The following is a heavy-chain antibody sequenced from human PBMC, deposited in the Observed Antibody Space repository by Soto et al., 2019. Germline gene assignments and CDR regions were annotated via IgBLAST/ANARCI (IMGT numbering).Heavy chain of an antibody. CDR3: ARELGTIVVVPAAIEYYYYGMDV. CDR2: TYYRSKWYN. Sequence: PSQTLSLTCAISGDSVSSNSAAWNWIRQSPSRGLEWLGRTYYRSKWYNDYAVSVKSRITINPDTSKNQFSLQLNSVTPEDTAVYYCARELGTIVVVPAAIEYYYYGMDVWGQGTTVTVSS. J-gene: IGHJ6*02. D-gene: IGHD2-2*02. V-gene: IGHV6-1*01. CDR1: GDSVSSNSAA.